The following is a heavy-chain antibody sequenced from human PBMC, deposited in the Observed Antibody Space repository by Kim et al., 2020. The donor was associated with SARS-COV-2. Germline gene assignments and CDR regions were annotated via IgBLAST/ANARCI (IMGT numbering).Heavy chain of an antibody. CDR3: AVMIAVAGPFDY. CDR2: ISSSSSYI. D-gene: IGHD6-19*01. V-gene: IGHV3-21*01. Sequence: GGSLRLSCAASGFTFSSYSMNWVRQAPGKGLEWVSSISSSSSYIYYADSVKGRFTISRDNAKNSLYLQMNSLRAEDTAVYYCAVMIAVAGPFDYWGQGTLVTVSS. CDR1: GFTFSSYS. J-gene: IGHJ4*02.